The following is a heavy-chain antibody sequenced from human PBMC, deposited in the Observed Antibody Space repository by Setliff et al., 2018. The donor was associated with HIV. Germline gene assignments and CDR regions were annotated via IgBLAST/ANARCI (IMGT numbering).Heavy chain of an antibody. Sequence: ASVKVSCKASGYTFTDYYMHWVQQAPGKGLEWMGRVDPEDGETIYAEKFQGRVTITADTSTDTAYMELSSLRSEDTAVYYCATDSGSHSYWGQGTLVTVSS. V-gene: IGHV1-69-2*01. CDR1: GYTFTDYY. J-gene: IGHJ4*02. CDR2: VDPEDGET. CDR3: ATDSGSHSY. D-gene: IGHD1-26*01.